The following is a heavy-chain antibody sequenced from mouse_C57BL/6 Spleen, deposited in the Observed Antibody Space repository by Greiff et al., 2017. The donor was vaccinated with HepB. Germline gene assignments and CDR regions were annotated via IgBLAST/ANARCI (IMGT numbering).Heavy chain of an antibody. V-gene: IGHV1-82*01. CDR3: ARDGYYPHYFDY. Sequence: LEESGPELVKPGASVKISCKASGYAFSSSWMNWVKQRPGKGLEWIGRIYPGDGDTNYNGKFKGKATLTADKSSSTAYMQLSSLTSEDSAVYFCARDGYYPHYFDYWGQGTTLTVSS. CDR2: IYPGDGDT. CDR1: GYAFSSSW. D-gene: IGHD2-3*01. J-gene: IGHJ2*01.